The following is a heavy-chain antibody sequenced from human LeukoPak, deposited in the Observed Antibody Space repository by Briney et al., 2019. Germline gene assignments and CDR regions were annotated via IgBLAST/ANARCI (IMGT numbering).Heavy chain of an antibody. CDR3: AREVMDNLRFDY. CDR1: GYTFTSYY. J-gene: IGHJ4*02. D-gene: IGHD1-14*01. V-gene: IGHV1-46*01. CDR2: INPSGGDT. Sequence: ASVKVSCKAPGYTFTSYYMHWVRQAPGQGLECMGIINPSGGDTSYAQKFQGRLTMTRDTSTNTVYMELTSLRSEDAAVYYCAREVMDNLRFDYWGQGTLVTVSS.